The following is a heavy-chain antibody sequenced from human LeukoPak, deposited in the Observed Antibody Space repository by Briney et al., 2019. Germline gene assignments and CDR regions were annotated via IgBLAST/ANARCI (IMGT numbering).Heavy chain of an antibody. J-gene: IGHJ5*02. CDR2: INPNSGGT. D-gene: IGHD6-13*01. CDR3: ARDAVGYSSSCYDP. CDR1: GYTFTGYY. Sequence: ASVKVSCKASGYTFTGYYMHWVRQAPGQGLEWMGWINPNSGGTNYAQKFQGRVTMTRDTSISTAYMELSRLRSDDTAVYYCARDAVGYSSSCYDPWGQGTLVTVSS. V-gene: IGHV1-2*02.